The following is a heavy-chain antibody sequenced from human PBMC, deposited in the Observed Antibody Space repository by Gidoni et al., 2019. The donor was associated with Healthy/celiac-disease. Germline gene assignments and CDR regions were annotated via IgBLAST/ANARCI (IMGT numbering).Heavy chain of an antibody. CDR1: GFTFSSYD. D-gene: IGHD6-13*01. V-gene: IGHV3-13*04. Sequence: EVQLVESGGGLVQPGGSLRLSCAASGFTFSSYDMHWGRQATGKGLEWVSAIGTAGDTYYPGSVKGRFTISRENAKNSLYLQMNSLRAGDTAVYYCARSSISDTHLTLSSRATDAFDIWGQGTMVTVSS. J-gene: IGHJ3*02. CDR3: ARSSISDTHLTLSSRATDAFDI. CDR2: IGTAGDT.